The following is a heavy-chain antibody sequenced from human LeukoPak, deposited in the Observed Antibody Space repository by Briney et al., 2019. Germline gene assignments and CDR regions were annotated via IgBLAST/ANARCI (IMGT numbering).Heavy chain of an antibody. D-gene: IGHD2-2*01. V-gene: IGHV1-46*01. CDR1: GYTFTSYY. CDR3: ARDQDCSSTSCYERIFDY. J-gene: IGHJ4*02. Sequence: ASVKVSCKASGYTFTSYYMHWVRQAPGQGLEWMGIINPSGGSTSYAQKFQGRVTMTRDMSTSTVYMELSNLRSEDTAVYYCARDQDCSSTSCYERIFDYWGQGTLVTVSS. CDR2: INPSGGST.